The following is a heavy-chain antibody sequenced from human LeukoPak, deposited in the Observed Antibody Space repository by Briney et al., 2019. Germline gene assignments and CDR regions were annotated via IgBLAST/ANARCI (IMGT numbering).Heavy chain of an antibody. CDR2: IFHSGSS. CDR1: AASISSGDYS. CDR3: ARELWFVNAPGSWLDP. J-gene: IGHJ5*02. V-gene: IGHV4-30-2*01. D-gene: IGHD3-10*01. Sequence: SETLSLTCTVAAASISSGDYSWSWIRQPSGKGLEWIGYIFHSGSSYYNPSLSSPVTLSVDRSRNQFSLRLASVTAADTAVYYCARELWFVNAPGSWLDPWGQGTLVTVSS.